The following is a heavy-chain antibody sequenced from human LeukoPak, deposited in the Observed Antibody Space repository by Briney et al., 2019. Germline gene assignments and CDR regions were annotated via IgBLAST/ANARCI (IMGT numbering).Heavy chain of an antibody. J-gene: IGHJ1*01. Sequence: SETLSLTCTVSGGSISSYYWSWIRQPAGKGLEWIGRIYTSGSTNYNPSLKSRVTMSVDTSKNQFSLKLSSVTAADTAVYFCARDDSSDWPEYFQYWGQGTLVTVSS. D-gene: IGHD3-22*01. CDR3: ARDDSSDWPEYFQY. V-gene: IGHV4-4*07. CDR1: GGSISSYY. CDR2: IYTSGST.